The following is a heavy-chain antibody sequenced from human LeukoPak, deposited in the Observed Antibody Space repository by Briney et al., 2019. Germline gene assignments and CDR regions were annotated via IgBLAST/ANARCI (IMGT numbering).Heavy chain of an antibody. D-gene: IGHD4-23*01. Sequence: GESPKISCKGSGYSFTSYWIGWVRQMPGKGLEWMGIIYPGDSDTRYSPSFQGQVTISADKSISTAYLQWSSLKASDTAMYYCARLPLRWYPGGEDAYFDYWGQGTLVTVSS. CDR2: IYPGDSDT. CDR3: ARLPLRWYPGGEDAYFDY. CDR1: GYSFTSYW. J-gene: IGHJ4*02. V-gene: IGHV5-51*01.